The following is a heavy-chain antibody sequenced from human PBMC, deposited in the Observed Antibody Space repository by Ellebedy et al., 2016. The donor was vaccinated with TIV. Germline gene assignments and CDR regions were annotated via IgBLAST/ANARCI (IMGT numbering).Heavy chain of an antibody. CDR2: TYYRSKWYF. D-gene: IGHD6-19*01. J-gene: IGHJ4*02. CDR1: GDSVSSNTVV. Sequence: SQTLSLTCAIFGDSVSSNTVVWNWIRQSPSRGLEWLGRTYYRSKWYFDYAVSVKSRITINPDTSKNQFSLQLNSVTPEDTAVYYCARRIGIEVAAHYYFDSWGQGTLVTVSS. CDR3: ARRIGIEVAAHYYFDS. V-gene: IGHV6-1*01.